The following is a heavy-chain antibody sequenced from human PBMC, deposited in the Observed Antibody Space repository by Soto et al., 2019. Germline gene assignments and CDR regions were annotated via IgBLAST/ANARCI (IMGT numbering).Heavy chain of an antibody. CDR3: TTVAYGEYVSDY. V-gene: IGHV3-15*01. Sequence: GGSLRLSCAASGFAFTNAWMTWVRQAPGKALEWVGRIRSQIDGGTTDYAAPVKGRFTISRDDSKNTMFLQMNSLKTEDTAVYYCTTVAYGEYVSDYWGQGTLVTVSS. CDR1: GFAFTNAW. J-gene: IGHJ4*02. D-gene: IGHD4-17*01. CDR2: IRSQIDGGTT.